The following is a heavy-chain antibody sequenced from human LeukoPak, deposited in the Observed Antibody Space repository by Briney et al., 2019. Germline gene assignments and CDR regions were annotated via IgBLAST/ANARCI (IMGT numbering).Heavy chain of an antibody. CDR1: RGTFGSYA. CDR2: IIPIVGRA. V-gene: IGHV1-69*13. Sequence: SVKVSCKASRGTFGSYAISWVRQAPGQGLEWVGGIIPIVGRANYAQKCQGRVTIAADESTSTAYMELSSLRSEDTAVYDCARDARHRYCSSTSCYRGWLDPWGQGTLVTVSS. J-gene: IGHJ5*02. CDR3: ARDARHRYCSSTSCYRGWLDP. D-gene: IGHD2-2*01.